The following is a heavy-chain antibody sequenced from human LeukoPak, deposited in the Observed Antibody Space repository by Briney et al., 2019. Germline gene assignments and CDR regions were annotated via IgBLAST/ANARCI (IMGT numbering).Heavy chain of an antibody. V-gene: IGHV3-11*04. Sequence: ESGGGLVKPGGSLRLSCAASGFTFSDYYMSWIRQAPGKGLEWVSYISSSGSTIYYADSVKGRFTISRDNSKNTLYLQMNSLRAEDTAVYYCAKDMDVGDYGSGDYFDYCGQGTLVTVSS. CDR1: GFTFSDYY. CDR2: ISSSGSTI. CDR3: AKDMDVGDYGSGDYFDY. D-gene: IGHD3-10*01. J-gene: IGHJ4*02.